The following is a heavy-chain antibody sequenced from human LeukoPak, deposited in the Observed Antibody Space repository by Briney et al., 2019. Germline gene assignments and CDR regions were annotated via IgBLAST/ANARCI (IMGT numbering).Heavy chain of an antibody. Sequence: GESLKISCKGSGYSFTSYWIGWVRQMPGKGLEWMGIIYPGDSDTRYSPSFQGQVTISADKSISTAFLQWSSLKASDTAIYCCARQLVPATSWFDPWGQGTLVTVSS. CDR3: ARQLVPATSWFDP. V-gene: IGHV5-51*01. CDR2: IYPGDSDT. CDR1: GYSFTSYW. D-gene: IGHD2-15*01. J-gene: IGHJ5*02.